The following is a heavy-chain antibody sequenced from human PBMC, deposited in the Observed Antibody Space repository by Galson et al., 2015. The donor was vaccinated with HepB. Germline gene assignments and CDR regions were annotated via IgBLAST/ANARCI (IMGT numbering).Heavy chain of an antibody. CDR2: ISWDGGST. J-gene: IGHJ6*02. CDR3: ARDLSAYSGGYSNYYNYGMDV. V-gene: IGHV3-43*01. CDR1: GFTFDDYS. D-gene: IGHD1-26*01. Sequence: SLRLSCAVSGFTFDDYSMHWVRQPPGKGLEWVSVISWDGGSTYFADSVRGRFTISRDNSKNTLNLQMNSLAPEDTAVYFCARDLSAYSGGYSNYYNYGMDVWGQGTTVTVSS.